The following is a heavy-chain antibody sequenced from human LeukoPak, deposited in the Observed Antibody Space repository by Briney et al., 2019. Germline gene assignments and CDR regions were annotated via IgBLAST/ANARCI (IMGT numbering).Heavy chain of an antibody. V-gene: IGHV3-7*01. CDR2: INQDGSEK. CDR1: RFPFSSHW. J-gene: IGHJ4*02. Sequence: GGSLRLSCAASRFPFSSHWLSWFRQSPGKGLEWVAHINQDGSEKYYVDSVKGRFTISRDNARNSQYLQMNSLRAEDTAVYYCASGGGWVFNNWGQGTLVTVSS. D-gene: IGHD6-19*01. CDR3: ASGGGWVFNN.